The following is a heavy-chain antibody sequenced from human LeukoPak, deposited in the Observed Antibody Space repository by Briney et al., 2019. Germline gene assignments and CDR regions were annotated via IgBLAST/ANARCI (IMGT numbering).Heavy chain of an antibody. V-gene: IGHV4-38-2*02. Sequence: SETLSLTCTVSGYSISSGYYWGWIRQPPGKGLEWIGSIYHSGSTYYNPSLKSRVTMSVDTSKNQFSLRLSSVAAADTAVYYCARGVGYGSGSLSSYYYYMDVWGKGTTVTISS. CDR1: GYSISSGYY. CDR2: IYHSGST. CDR3: ARGVGYGSGSLSSYYYYMDV. J-gene: IGHJ6*03. D-gene: IGHD3-10*01.